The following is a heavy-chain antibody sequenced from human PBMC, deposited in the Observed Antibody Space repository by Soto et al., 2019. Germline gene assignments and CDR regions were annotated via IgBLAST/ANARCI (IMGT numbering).Heavy chain of an antibody. CDR2: ISYDGSNK. Sequence: GGSLRLSCAASRFPISGHAMHWVRQAPGKGLEWVAVISYDGSNKYYADSVKGRFTISRDNSKNTLYLQMNSLRAEDTAVYYCAKKSYWGQGTLVTVSS. CDR1: RFPISGHA. J-gene: IGHJ4*02. CDR3: AKKSY. V-gene: IGHV3-30*18.